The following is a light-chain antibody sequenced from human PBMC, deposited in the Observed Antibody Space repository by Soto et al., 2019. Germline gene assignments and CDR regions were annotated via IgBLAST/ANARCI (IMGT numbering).Light chain of an antibody. CDR2: SNS. CDR1: SSSIGSNS. V-gene: IGLV1-44*01. Sequence: QSVLTQPPSVSGTPGQRVTISCSGSSSSIGSNSVNWYQQLPGTAPKLLIYSNSYRPSGVPDRFSGSKSGTSASLAISGLQSEDEADYYCAAWDDRMIGLFGGGTQLTVL. CDR3: AAWDDRMIGL. J-gene: IGLJ2*01.